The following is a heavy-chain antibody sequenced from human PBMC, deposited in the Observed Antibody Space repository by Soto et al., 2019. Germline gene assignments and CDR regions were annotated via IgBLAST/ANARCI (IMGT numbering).Heavy chain of an antibody. CDR1: GGSISSSSYY. D-gene: IGHD3-3*01. J-gene: IGHJ6*02. V-gene: IGHV4-39*01. CDR2: IYYSGST. CDR3: ARHRGARYDFWSGLNYYGMDV. Sequence: SETLSLTCTVSGGSISSSSYYWGWIRQPPGKGLEWIGSIYYSGSTYYNPSLKSRVTISVDTSKNQFSLKLSSVTAADTAVYYCARHRGARYDFWSGLNYYGMDVWGQGTMVTVSS.